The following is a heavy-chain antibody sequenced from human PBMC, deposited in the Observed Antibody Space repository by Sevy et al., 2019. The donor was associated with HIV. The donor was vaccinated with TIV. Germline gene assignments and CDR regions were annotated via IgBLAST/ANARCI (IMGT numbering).Heavy chain of an antibody. V-gene: IGHV3-9*01. J-gene: IGHJ4*02. CDR3: AKDRGYSYSSIDF. D-gene: IGHD5-18*01. CDR1: EFIFDDYA. CDR2: ISWNSGAI. Sequence: GGSLRLSCAASEFIFDDYAMHWVRQVPGRGLQWVSGISWNSGAIDYADSVKGRFTMSRDNAKNSLYLQVNNLRLEDTALYYCAKDRGYSYSSIDFWGQGTLVTVSS.